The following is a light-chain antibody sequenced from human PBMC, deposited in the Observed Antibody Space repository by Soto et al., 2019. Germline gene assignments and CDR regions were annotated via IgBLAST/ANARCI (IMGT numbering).Light chain of an antibody. Sequence: DIELTQSPSSLAASVGDRVTITCRASQSINTYLNWYQQKGGKAPKLLIHGASSLQSGVPLRFSASGSGTDFRLTIISLQPEDFATYYCQQYYSTLLTFGGGTKVEI. J-gene: IGKJ4*01. CDR2: GAS. CDR3: QQYYSTLLT. V-gene: IGKV1-39*01. CDR1: QSINTY.